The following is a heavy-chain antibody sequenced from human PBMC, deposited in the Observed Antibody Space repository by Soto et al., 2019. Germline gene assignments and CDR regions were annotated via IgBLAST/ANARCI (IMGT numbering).Heavy chain of an antibody. D-gene: IGHD5-12*01. V-gene: IGHV1-18*04. CDR2: ISAYNGNT. Sequence: QVQLVQSGAEMKKPGASVKVSCKASGYTFTTYGLSWVRQAPGQGLEWMGWISAYNGNTHYAQKLQGRVTMTTDTATSTAYVELRSLRSDDTAVYYSAREHSPSTYDGLDYWGQGTLVTVSS. CDR1: GYTFTTYG. J-gene: IGHJ4*02. CDR3: AREHSPSTYDGLDY.